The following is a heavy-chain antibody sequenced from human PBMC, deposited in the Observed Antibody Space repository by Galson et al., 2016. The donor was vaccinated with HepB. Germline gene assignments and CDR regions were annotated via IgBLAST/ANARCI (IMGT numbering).Heavy chain of an antibody. V-gene: IGHV3-48*01. J-gene: IGHJ4*02. D-gene: IGHD6-13*01. CDR1: GFTFSSYT. Sequence: LRLSCAASGFTFSSYTMNWVRQAPGKGLEWVSYISSNGATIYYADSVKGRFTLTRDNAKNSLYLQMNSLRAEDTAVYYCARERGIAAAATLDYWGQGTLVTVSS. CDR3: ARERGIAAAATLDY. CDR2: ISSNGATI.